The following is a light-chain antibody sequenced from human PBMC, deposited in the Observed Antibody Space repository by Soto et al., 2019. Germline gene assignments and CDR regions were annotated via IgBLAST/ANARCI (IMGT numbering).Light chain of an antibody. CDR2: AAS. CDR3: QKYDSVPFT. J-gene: IGKJ3*01. Sequence: DIQMTQSPSSLCASVGDRLTITCRASQGITNYLAWYQQKPGKVPKLLISAASTLRSGVPSRFSGSGSGTDLTLTISSLQPEDVATYYCQKYDSVPFTFGPGTKVDIK. V-gene: IGKV1-27*01. CDR1: QGITNY.